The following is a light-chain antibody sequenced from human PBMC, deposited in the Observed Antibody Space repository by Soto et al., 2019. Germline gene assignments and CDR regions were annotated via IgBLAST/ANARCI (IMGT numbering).Light chain of an antibody. CDR2: EVS. CDR3: SSFTSVNTVV. J-gene: IGLJ2*01. V-gene: IGLV2-14*01. Sequence: QSALTQPASVSGSPGQSITISCSGTSSDIGSYDHVSWYQQRPGEAPKFIIFEVSNRPSAISTRFSGYKAGNTASLTISGLQAEDEADYYFSSFTSVNTVVFGGGTKLTVL. CDR1: SSDIGSYDH.